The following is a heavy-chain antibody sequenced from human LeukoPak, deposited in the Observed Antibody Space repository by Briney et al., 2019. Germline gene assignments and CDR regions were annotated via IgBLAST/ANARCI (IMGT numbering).Heavy chain of an antibody. CDR1: GFTLSSNY. CDR3: ARESSSFLDY. D-gene: IGHD6-6*01. Sequence: GGSLRLSCAASGFTLSSNYMSWVRQAPGKGLEWVSVIYSGGSTYYADSVKGRFTISRDNSKNTLYLQMNSLRADDTAVYYCARESSSFLDYWGQGTLVTVSS. J-gene: IGHJ4*02. CDR2: IYSGGST. V-gene: IGHV3-53*01.